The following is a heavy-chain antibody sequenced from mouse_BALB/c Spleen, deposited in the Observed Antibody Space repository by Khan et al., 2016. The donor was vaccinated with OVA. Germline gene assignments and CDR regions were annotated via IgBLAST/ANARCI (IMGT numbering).Heavy chain of an antibody. CDR2: ISYDGSN. Sequence: EVKLLESGPGLVKPSQSLSLTCSVTGYSITSGYYWNWIRQFPGNKLEWMGYISYDGSNNYNPSLKNRISITRDTSENQFFLTLNSVTTEDTATYYCTRDKNYYGYPAYGGQGTLVTVSA. D-gene: IGHD1-2*01. CDR1: GYSITSGYY. J-gene: IGHJ3*01. V-gene: IGHV3-6*02. CDR3: TRDKNYYGYPAY.